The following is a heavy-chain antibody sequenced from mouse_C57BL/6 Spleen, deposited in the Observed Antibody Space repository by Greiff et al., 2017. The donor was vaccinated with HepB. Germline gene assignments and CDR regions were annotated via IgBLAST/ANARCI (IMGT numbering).Heavy chain of an antibody. D-gene: IGHD1-1*01. CDR1: GYTFTSYG. Sequence: QVHVKQSGAELARPGASVKLSCKASGYTFTSYGISWVKQRTGQGLEWIGEIYPRSGNTYYNEKFKGKATLTADKSSSTAYMELRSLTSEDSAVYFCARRERITTVVGPRAMCYWGQGTSVTVSS. CDR2: IYPRSGNT. CDR3: ARRERITTVVGPRAMCY. V-gene: IGHV1-81*01. J-gene: IGHJ4*01.